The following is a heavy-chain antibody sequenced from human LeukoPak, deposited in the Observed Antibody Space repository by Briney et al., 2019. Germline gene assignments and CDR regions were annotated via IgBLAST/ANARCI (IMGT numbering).Heavy chain of an antibody. J-gene: IGHJ5*02. V-gene: IGHV4-38-2*02. Sequence: SETLSLTCTVSGYSISSGYYWGWIRQPPGKGLEWIGRNYYSGRTYYKPSLKSGVTISVETSKKQVCMKLSSVTAADTAVYYCARQGYYYGSGSRPGSWFDPWGQGTLVTVSS. CDR1: GYSISSGYY. D-gene: IGHD3-10*01. CDR3: ARQGYYYGSGSRPGSWFDP. CDR2: NYYSGRT.